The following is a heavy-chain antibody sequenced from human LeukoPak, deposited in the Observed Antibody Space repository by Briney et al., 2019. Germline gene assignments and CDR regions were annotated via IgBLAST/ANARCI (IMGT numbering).Heavy chain of an antibody. CDR2: IYPDDSDT. CDR1: GYSFTNSW. V-gene: IGHV5-51*01. CDR3: ARRSVNTAFDY. Sequence: AESLKISCKGSGYSFTNSWIAWVRQMSGKGLERMGIIYPDDSDTTYSPSFQGQVTISADRSINTAYLHWSSVKASDTAVYYCARRSVNTAFDYWGQGTLVTVSS. D-gene: IGHD1/OR15-1a*01. J-gene: IGHJ4*02.